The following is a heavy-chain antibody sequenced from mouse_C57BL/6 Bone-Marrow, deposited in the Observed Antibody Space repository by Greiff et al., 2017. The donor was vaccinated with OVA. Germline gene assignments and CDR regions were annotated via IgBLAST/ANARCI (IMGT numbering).Heavy chain of an antibody. D-gene: IGHD1-1*01. Sequence: QVQLKESGPGLVQPSQSLSITCTVSGFSLTSYGVHWVRQPPGKGLEWLGVIWSGGSTDYNAAFISRLSLSTDNSKSQVFFKMNSLQADATAIYYCASIYYDGSSDPHYYAMDYWGQGTSVTVSS. CDR1: GFSLTSYG. J-gene: IGHJ4*01. V-gene: IGHV2-4*01. CDR3: ASIYYDGSSDPHYYAMDY. CDR2: IWSGGST.